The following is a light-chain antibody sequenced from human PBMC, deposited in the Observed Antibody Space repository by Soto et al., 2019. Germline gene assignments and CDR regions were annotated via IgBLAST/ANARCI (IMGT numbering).Light chain of an antibody. J-gene: IGKJ1*01. CDR3: LQHNSYPWT. Sequence: DIQMTQSPSSLSASVGDRVTITCRASQVIRNDLGWYQKTPGKAPKXLIYAASSLQSGVPSRFSGSGSGTEFTLTISSLQPEDFATYYCLQHNSYPWTFGQGTKVDIK. CDR1: QVIRND. V-gene: IGKV1-17*01. CDR2: AAS.